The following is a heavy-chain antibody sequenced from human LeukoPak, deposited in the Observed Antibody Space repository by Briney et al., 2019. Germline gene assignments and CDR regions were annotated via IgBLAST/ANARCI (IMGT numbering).Heavy chain of an antibody. CDR1: GGSISGYY. CDR2: IYNSGST. CDR3: ARSAFLVTAPGLYYFDY. J-gene: IGHJ4*02. V-gene: IGHV4-4*07. Sequence: ETLSLTCTVSGGSISGYYWSWIRQPAGKGLEWIGHIYNSGSTNYNPSLKGRVTMSVATSKNQFSLHLSSVTAADTAVYYCARSAFLVTAPGLYYFDYWGQGTLVAISS. D-gene: IGHD6-13*01.